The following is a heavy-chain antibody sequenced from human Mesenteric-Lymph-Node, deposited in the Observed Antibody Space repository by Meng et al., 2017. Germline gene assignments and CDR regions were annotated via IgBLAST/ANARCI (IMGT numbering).Heavy chain of an antibody. V-gene: IGHV4-4*07. D-gene: IGHD3-10*01. CDR3: ARGISMVRGVVPYYFDY. CDR2: IYTSGST. CDR1: GDSISRYY. Sequence: SETLSLTCTVSGDSISRYYWSWIRQPAGKGLEWIGRIYTSGSTNYNPSLKSRLTMSVDTSKNQFSLKLTSVTAADTAVYYCARGISMVRGVVPYYFDYWGQGTLVTVSS. J-gene: IGHJ4*02.